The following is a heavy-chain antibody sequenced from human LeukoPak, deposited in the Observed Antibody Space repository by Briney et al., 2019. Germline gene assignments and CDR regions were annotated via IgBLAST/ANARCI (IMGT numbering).Heavy chain of an antibody. CDR3: ARDGFLGATTGDDAFDI. J-gene: IGHJ3*02. V-gene: IGHV3-53*01. CDR2: IYSDGST. Sequence: PGGSLRLSCATSGFTVSSSYLSWVRQAPGKGLEWVSVIYSDGSTYYADSVKGRFTISRDNSKNTLYLQMNSLRAEDTAVYYCARDGFLGATTGDDAFDIWGQGTMVTVSS. CDR1: GFTVSSSY. D-gene: IGHD1-26*01.